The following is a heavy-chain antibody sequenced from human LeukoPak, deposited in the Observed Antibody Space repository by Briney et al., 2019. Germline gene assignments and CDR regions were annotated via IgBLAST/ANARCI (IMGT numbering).Heavy chain of an antibody. CDR2: IYSDGTST. D-gene: IGHD4-17*01. CDR3: ARGSFLDYGDYFDY. Sequence: GGSLRLSCAAFGFTFSSYWMHWVRQAPGKGLVWVSRIYSDGTSTSYADSVKGRFTISRDNAKNTLYLQMNSLRAEDTAVYYCARGSFLDYGDYFDYWGQGTLVTVSS. V-gene: IGHV3-74*01. CDR1: GFTFSSYW. J-gene: IGHJ4*02.